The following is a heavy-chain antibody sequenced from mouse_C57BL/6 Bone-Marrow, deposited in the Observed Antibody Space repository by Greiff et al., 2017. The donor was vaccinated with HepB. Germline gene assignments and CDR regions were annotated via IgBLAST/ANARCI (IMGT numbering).Heavy chain of an antibody. V-gene: IGHV1-15*01. D-gene: IGHD2-1*01. CDR2: IDPETGGT. CDR1: GYTFTDYE. CDR3: TRAPLYYGNYGFAY. J-gene: IGHJ3*01. Sequence: QVQLQHSGAELVRPGASVTLSCKASGYTFTDYEMHWVKQTPVHGLEWIGAIDPETGGTAYNQKFKGKAILTADKSSSTAYMELRSLTSEDSAVYYCTRAPLYYGNYGFAYWGQGTLVTVSA.